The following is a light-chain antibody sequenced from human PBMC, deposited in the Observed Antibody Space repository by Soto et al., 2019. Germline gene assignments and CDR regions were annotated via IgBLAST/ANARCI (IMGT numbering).Light chain of an antibody. CDR3: HQYGSSPET. Sequence: TVLTQSPGTLSLSPGERATLSCRASHIVSVNFLAWYQQRPGQAPRLLIYGASSRATGIPDRFSGSGSGTDFTLTISRLEPEDFAVYYCHQYGSSPETFGQGTQVE. J-gene: IGKJ1*01. CDR2: GAS. CDR1: HIVSVNF. V-gene: IGKV3-20*01.